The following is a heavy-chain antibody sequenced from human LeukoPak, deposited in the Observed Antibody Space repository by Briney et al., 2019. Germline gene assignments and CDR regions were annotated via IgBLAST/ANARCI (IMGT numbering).Heavy chain of an antibody. J-gene: IGHJ4*02. CDR1: GFTFNNYA. V-gene: IGHV3-64D*06. CDR3: VGFRATAGLY. D-gene: IGHD6-13*01. CDR2: ITSNGGSA. Sequence: GGSLRLSCSASGFTFNNYAMYWVRQAPGKGLEYVSAITSNGGSAYYADSVKGRFTISRDNSRNTLYLRLRSLRAEDTAVYYCVGFRATAGLYWGQGTLVTVSS.